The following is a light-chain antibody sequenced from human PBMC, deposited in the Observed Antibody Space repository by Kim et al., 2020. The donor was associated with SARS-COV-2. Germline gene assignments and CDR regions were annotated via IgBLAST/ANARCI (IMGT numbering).Light chain of an antibody. CDR2: EVT. J-gene: IGLJ7*01. V-gene: IGLV2-23*02. CDR1: GSDVGNYNL. Sequence: PGQSLTISCTGTGSDVGNYNLVSWYQQHPGKAPKLMIYEVTKRPSGVSNRFSGSKSGNTASLTISGLQAEDEADYYCCSYAGSRNVFGGGTQLTVL. CDR3: CSYAGSRNV.